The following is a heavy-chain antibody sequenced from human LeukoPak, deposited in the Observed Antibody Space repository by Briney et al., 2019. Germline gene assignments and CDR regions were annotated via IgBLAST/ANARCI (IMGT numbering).Heavy chain of an antibody. CDR3: ARRRGRDDSLDP. CDR1: TGSISSSSYY. V-gene: IGHV4-39*01. CDR2: IYYSGST. Sequence: SETLSLTCTLSTGSISSSSYYWGWIRQPPGKGLEWIGSIYYSGSTYYNPSLKSRVTISVDTSKNQFSLKLSSVTAADTAVYYCARRRGRDDSLDPWGQGTLVTVSS. J-gene: IGHJ5*02. D-gene: IGHD3-22*01.